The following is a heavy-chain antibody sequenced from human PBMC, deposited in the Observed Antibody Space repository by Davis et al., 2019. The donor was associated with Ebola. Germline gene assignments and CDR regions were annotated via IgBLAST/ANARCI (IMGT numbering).Heavy chain of an antibody. D-gene: IGHD3-10*01. CDR3: ARGIRITMVRGVYFFDYYGMDV. J-gene: IGHJ6*04. V-gene: IGHV1-2*06. CDR1: GYTFSGYY. CDR2: INPNSGGT. Sequence: ASVTVSCKASGYTFSGYYINWVRPAPGQGLEWMGRINPNSGGTNYAQKFQGRVTMTREPSISPAYMELGRLRSDDTAVYYCARGIRITMVRGVYFFDYYGMDVWGKGTTVTVSS.